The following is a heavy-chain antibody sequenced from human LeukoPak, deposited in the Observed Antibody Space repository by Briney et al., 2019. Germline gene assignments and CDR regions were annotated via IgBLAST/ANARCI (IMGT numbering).Heavy chain of an antibody. Sequence: ASVKVSCKASGYTSTSYDINWVRQATGQGLEWMGWMNPNSGNTGYAQKFQGRVTMTRNTSISTAYMELSSLRSEDTAVYYCARHYIRSRPTIFGVTYGMDVWGQGTTVTVSS. J-gene: IGHJ6*02. D-gene: IGHD3-3*01. CDR3: ARHYIRSRPTIFGVTYGMDV. CDR2: MNPNSGNT. V-gene: IGHV1-8*01. CDR1: GYTSTSYD.